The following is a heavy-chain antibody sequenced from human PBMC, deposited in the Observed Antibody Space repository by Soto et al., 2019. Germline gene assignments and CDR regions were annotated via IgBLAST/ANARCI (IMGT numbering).Heavy chain of an antibody. CDR1: GASVMSHY. Sequence: QVQLQESGPGLVQPSETLSVACTVSGASVMSHYWTWVRQPPGGGLEWIGYIYYSGSTKYNPSLESRVTISVDTSRNQISLTLSSVTAADTAVYYCARVTVFAALLSTFDPWGQGTLVTVSS. CDR2: IYYSGST. D-gene: IGHD2-15*01. J-gene: IGHJ5*02. V-gene: IGHV4-59*02. CDR3: ARVTVFAALLSTFDP.